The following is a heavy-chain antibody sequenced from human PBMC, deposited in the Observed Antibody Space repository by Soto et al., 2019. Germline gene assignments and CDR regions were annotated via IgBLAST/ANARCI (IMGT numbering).Heavy chain of an antibody. Sequence: SETLSLTCAVYGGSFSGYYWSWIRQPPGKGLEWIGEMNHSGSTNYNPSLKSRVTISVDTSKNQFSLKLSSVTAADTAVYYCARGWGSGWYRDYWGQGTLVTVSA. CDR2: MNHSGST. V-gene: IGHV4-34*01. CDR1: GGSFSGYY. D-gene: IGHD6-19*01. CDR3: ARGWGSGWYRDY. J-gene: IGHJ4*02.